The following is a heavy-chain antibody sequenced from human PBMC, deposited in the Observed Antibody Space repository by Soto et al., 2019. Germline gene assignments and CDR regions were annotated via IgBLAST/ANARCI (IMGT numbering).Heavy chain of an antibody. J-gene: IGHJ3*02. V-gene: IGHV3-9*01. Sequence: GGSLRLSCAASGFTFDDYAMHWVRQAPGKGLEWVSGISWNSGSIGYADSVKGRFTISRDNAKNSLYLQMNSLRAEDTALYYCAKAREDGYNGDAFDIWGQGTMVTVSS. CDR2: ISWNSGSI. D-gene: IGHD5-12*01. CDR3: AKAREDGYNGDAFDI. CDR1: GFTFDDYA.